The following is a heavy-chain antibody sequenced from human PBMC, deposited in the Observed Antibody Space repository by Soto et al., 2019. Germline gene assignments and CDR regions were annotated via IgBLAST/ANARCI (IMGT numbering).Heavy chain of an antibody. CDR3: ARHKYDYVWGSPTPPYYFDY. D-gene: IGHD3-16*01. CDR2: IYYSGST. J-gene: IGHJ4*02. CDR1: GGSISSSSYY. Sequence: SETLSLTCTVSGGSISSSSYYWGWIRQPPGKGLEFIGTIYYSGSTYYNPSLNSRVTISVDTSKNQFSLKLSSVTAADTAVYYCARHKYDYVWGSPTPPYYFDYWGQGTLVTVSS. V-gene: IGHV4-39*01.